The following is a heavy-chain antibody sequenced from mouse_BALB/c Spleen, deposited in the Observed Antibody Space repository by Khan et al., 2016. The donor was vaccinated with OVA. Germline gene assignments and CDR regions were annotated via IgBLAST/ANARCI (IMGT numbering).Heavy chain of an antibody. D-gene: IGHD6-2*01. J-gene: IGHJ3*01. Sequence: QVQLQQSGTELLKPGASVRISCKASGYTFSSYRIEWVKQRSGHGLEWIGSILPLSDSTNYNERFKGKATFTADTSSNTAYMQLSRLTSEDSAVCYCARQVGVHVSGFAYWGQGTLVTVSS. CDR3: ARQVGVHVSGFAY. V-gene: IGHV1-9*01. CDR2: ILPLSDST. CDR1: GYTFSSYR.